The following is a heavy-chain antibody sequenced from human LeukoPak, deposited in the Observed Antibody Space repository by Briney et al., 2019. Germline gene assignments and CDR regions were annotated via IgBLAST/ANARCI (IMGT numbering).Heavy chain of an antibody. CDR1: GFTFSSYA. J-gene: IGHJ6*02. CDR2: ISYDGSNK. Sequence: GRSLRLSCAASGFTFSSYAMHWVRQAPGKGLEWVAVISYDGSNKYYADSVKGRFTISRDNSKNTLYLQMNSLRAEDTAVYYCARGAGGYYYYGMDVWGQGTTVTVSS. CDR3: ARGAGGYYYYGMDV. D-gene: IGHD3-10*01. V-gene: IGHV3-30-3*01.